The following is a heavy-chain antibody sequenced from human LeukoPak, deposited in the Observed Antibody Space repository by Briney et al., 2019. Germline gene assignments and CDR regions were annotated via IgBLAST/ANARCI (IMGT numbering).Heavy chain of an antibody. Sequence: GSLRLSCAASGFTFSSYGMNWIRQPPGKGLEWIGYIYYSGSTNYNPSLKSRVTISVDTSKNQFSLKLSSVTAADTAVYYCARASYSILLTTWGQGTLVTVSS. CDR2: IYYSGST. D-gene: IGHD2/OR15-2a*01. CDR1: GFTFSSYG. CDR3: ARASYSILLTT. J-gene: IGHJ5*02. V-gene: IGHV4-59*01.